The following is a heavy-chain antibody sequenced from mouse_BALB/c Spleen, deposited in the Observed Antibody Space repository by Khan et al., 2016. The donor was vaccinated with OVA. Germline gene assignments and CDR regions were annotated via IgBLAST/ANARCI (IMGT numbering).Heavy chain of an antibody. CDR1: GFTFSTYG. J-gene: IGHJ3*01. Sequence: EVKLVESGGDVVKPGGSLKLSCAASGFTFSTYGMSWVRQTPDKGLEWVATVSTGGHYTYYPDNVKGRFTISRDNAKNTLYLQINSLKSEDTAMFYCARLAYYYDSEGFAYWGQGTLVTVSA. V-gene: IGHV5-6*01. D-gene: IGHD1-1*01. CDR2: VSTGGHYT. CDR3: ARLAYYYDSEGFAY.